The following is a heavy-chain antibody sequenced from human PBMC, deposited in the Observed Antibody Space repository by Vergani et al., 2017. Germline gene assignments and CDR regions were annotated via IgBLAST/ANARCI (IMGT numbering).Heavy chain of an antibody. D-gene: IGHD3-10*01. CDR2: IVPVLGIA. J-gene: IGHJ5*02. V-gene: IGHV1-69*04. Sequence: QVQLVQSGAEVKKPGSSVKVSCKASGGTFSSYAINWVRQAPGQGLEWMGRIVPVLGIANYAQKFQGRVTITADKSTSTTYMELSSLRSEDTAEYYCARVVGDKVLGNWFYPWGQGTLVTVSS. CDR3: ARVVGDKVLGNWFYP. CDR1: GGTFSSYA.